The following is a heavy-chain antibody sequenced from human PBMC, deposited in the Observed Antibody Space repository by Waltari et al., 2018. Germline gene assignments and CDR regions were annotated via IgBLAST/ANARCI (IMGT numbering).Heavy chain of an antibody. V-gene: IGHV3-33*01. CDR2: IWFDGTTT. Sequence: QVQLVESGGGVVQPGRSLRLSCAAYGFALDNYGRHWVRQAPGKGLEWVAIIWFDGTTTYYAESVKGRFTISRDSSRNTVYLQMNSLRAEDTAVYYCARDDRSIAALQYWGQGTLVTVSS. CDR1: GFALDNYG. CDR3: ARDDRSIAALQY. D-gene: IGHD6-6*01. J-gene: IGHJ4*02.